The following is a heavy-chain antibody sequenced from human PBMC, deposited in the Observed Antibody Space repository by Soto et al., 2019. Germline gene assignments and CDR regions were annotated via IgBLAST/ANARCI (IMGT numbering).Heavy chain of an antibody. CDR2: IFYTGKT. Sequence: SEALSLTSSVPAGSISNYHWGWIRQPPGKGLEWIGYIFYTGKTNYNPSLKSRVTISLDTSKNQFSLRLDSVTAADTAVYYCARVLEVAEGYGPWGEVTLVTVS. CDR1: AGSISNYH. D-gene: IGHD2-15*01. V-gene: IGHV4-59*01. J-gene: IGHJ5*02. CDR3: ARVLEVAEGYGP.